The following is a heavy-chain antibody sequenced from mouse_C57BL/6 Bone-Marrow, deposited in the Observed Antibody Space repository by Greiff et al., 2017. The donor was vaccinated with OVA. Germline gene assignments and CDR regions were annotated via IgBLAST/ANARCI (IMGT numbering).Heavy chain of an antibody. Sequence: VQLQQSGPELVKPGASVKISCKASGYTFTDYYMNWVKQSHGKSLEWIGDINPNNGGTSYKQKFKGKATLTVDKSSSTAYMELRSLTSEDSAVYYCARSNDYSSYGVMDYWGQGTSVTVSS. CDR1: GYTFTDYY. J-gene: IGHJ4*01. V-gene: IGHV1-26*01. D-gene: IGHD2-5*01. CDR2: INPNNGGT. CDR3: ARSNDYSSYGVMDY.